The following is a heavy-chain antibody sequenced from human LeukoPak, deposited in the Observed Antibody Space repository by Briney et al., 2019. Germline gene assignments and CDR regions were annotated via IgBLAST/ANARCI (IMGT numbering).Heavy chain of an antibody. J-gene: IGHJ4*02. V-gene: IGHV3-30*02. CDR3: ARDAYGFDY. Sequence: GSLTLSCTASGFTFNNYGIHWVRQAPGKGLEWVAFIRYDGITKHYADSVKGRFTISRDNSKNTLSLQMSSPRAEDTAVYYCARDAYGFDYWGQGTLVTVSS. CDR1: GFTFNNYG. D-gene: IGHD4-17*01. CDR2: IRYDGITK.